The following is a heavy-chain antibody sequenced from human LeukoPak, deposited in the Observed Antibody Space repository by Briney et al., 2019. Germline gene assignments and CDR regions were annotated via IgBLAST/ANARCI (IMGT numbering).Heavy chain of an antibody. Sequence: GESLKISCKGSGYSFTSYWIGWVRQMPGKGLEWMGIIYPGDSDTRYGPSFQGQVTISADKSISTAYLQWSSLKASDTAMYYCARRSYCSSTSCYSSYYYYYGMDVWGKGTTVTVSS. D-gene: IGHD2-2*01. CDR1: GYSFTSYW. J-gene: IGHJ6*04. CDR3: ARRSYCSSTSCYSSYYYYYGMDV. CDR2: IYPGDSDT. V-gene: IGHV5-51*01.